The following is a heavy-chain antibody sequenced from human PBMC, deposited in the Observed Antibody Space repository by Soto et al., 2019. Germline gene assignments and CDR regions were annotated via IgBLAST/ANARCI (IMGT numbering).Heavy chain of an antibody. J-gene: IGHJ3*02. CDR3: ARAEGDDDYGDDAFDI. CDR2: INPNSGGT. Sequence: ASVKVSCKASGYTFTGYYMHWVRQAPGQGLEWMGWINPNSGGTNYAQKFQGRVTVTRDTSISTAYMELSRLRSDDTAVYYCARAEGDDDYGDDAFDIWGQGTMVTVSS. D-gene: IGHD4-17*01. CDR1: GYTFTGYY. V-gene: IGHV1-2*02.